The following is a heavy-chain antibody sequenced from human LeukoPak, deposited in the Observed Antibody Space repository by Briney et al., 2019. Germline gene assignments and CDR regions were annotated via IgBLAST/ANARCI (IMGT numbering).Heavy chain of an antibody. V-gene: IGHV3-23*01. D-gene: IGHD3-10*01. CDR1: GFTFSSYA. CDR2: ISGSGGST. J-gene: IGHJ4*02. CDR3: AKSRSPYYYGSGSTHAGY. Sequence: PGGSLRLSCAASGFTFSSYAMSWVRQAPGKGLEWVSAISGSGGSTYYADSVKGRFTISRENSKNTLYLQMNSLRAEDTAVYYCAKSRSPYYYGSGSTHAGYWGQGTLVTVSS.